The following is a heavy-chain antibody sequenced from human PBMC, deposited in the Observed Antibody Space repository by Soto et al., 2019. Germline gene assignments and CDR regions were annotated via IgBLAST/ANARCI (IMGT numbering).Heavy chain of an antibody. Sequence: SVKVSCKASGGTFSSYTISLVRQAPGQGLEWMGRIIPILGIANYAQKFQGRVTITADKSTSTAYMELSSLRSEDTAVYYCARVIAGTTTAFDIWGQGTMVTVSS. V-gene: IGHV1-69*02. D-gene: IGHD1-7*01. CDR2: IIPILGIA. CDR3: ARVIAGTTTAFDI. J-gene: IGHJ3*02. CDR1: GGTFSSYT.